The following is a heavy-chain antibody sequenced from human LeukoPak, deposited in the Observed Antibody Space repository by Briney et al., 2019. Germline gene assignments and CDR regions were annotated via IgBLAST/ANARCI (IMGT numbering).Heavy chain of an antibody. J-gene: IGHJ4*02. V-gene: IGHV5-51*01. Sequence: GESLKISCKGSGYRFTSYWIGWVRQMPGKGLEWMGIIYPGDSDIRYSPSFRGQVTISVDKPISTAYLQWSSLKSSDTAMYYCARREGGLMYYFDYWGQGTLVTVSS. CDR1: GYRFTSYW. CDR3: ARREGGLMYYFDY. D-gene: IGHD3-16*01. CDR2: IYPGDSDI.